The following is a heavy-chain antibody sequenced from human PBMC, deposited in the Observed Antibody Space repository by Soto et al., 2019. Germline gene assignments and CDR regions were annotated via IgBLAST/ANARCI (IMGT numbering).Heavy chain of an antibody. CDR3: AKYNWNDGYFDL. V-gene: IGHV1-2*02. CDR1: GFTLTAYY. D-gene: IGHD1-1*01. J-gene: IGHJ4*02. CDR2: LNPNTGGT. Sequence: QVQLVQSGAEVKKPGASVKVSCKASGFTLTAYYVHWLRQAPGQGLGWMGWLNPNTGGTNYAQKFQGRVTMTRDTSINTAYMELSSLRSADTAVYYCAKYNWNDGYFDLWGQGALVTVSS.